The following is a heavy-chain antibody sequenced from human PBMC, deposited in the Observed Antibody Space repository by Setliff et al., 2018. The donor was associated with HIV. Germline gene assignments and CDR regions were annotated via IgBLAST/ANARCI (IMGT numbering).Heavy chain of an antibody. CDR3: ARNHYDDTYYRPGVYYCYYMDV. Sequence: KPSETLSLTCAVSGVSISSFDWWTWVRQPPGKGLEWIGEISHSGTNYNPSLKSRVTMSVDNSKNQFSLRLSSVTAADTALYYCARNHYDDTYYRPGVYYCYYMDVWGKGTTVTVSS. CDR2: ISHSGT. CDR1: GVSISSFDW. D-gene: IGHD3-10*01. J-gene: IGHJ6*03. V-gene: IGHV4-4*02.